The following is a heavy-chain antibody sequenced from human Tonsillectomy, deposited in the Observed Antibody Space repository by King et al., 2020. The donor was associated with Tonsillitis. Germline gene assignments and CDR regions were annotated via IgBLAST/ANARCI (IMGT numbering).Heavy chain of an antibody. CDR2: IAPRDSYT. CDR1: GYSFTNYW. Sequence: VQLVESGAEVKKPGESLRISCRGSGYSFTNYWITWVRQMPGKGLEWMGRIAPRDSYTNYSPSFQGHVTISSDKSISTAYLQWSSLKASDTAMYYCAILRYFDPLDYWGQGTLVTVSS. J-gene: IGHJ4*02. V-gene: IGHV5-10-1*03. CDR3: AILRYFDPLDY. D-gene: IGHD3-9*01.